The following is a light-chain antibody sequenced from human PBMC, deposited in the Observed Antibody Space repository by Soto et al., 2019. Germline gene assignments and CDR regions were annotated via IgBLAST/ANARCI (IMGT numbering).Light chain of an antibody. CDR1: QSVSSSY. Sequence: EIVLTQSPATLSLSPGERATLSCRAIQSVSSSYLAWYQQKPGQAPRLLIYGASTRATGIPDRFSGSGSGTDFTLTISRLEPEDFAVYYCQQYSKWPPWTFGPGTKVDIK. V-gene: IGKV3-20*01. J-gene: IGKJ1*01. CDR3: QQYSKWPPWT. CDR2: GAS.